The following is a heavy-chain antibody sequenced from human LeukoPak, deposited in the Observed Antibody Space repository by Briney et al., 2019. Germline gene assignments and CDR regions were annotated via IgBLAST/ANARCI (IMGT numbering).Heavy chain of an antibody. CDR3: ARGDLYDGGGRNWFDP. Sequence: PSETLSLTCTVSGGSMRSFYGSFIRQPAGKGLEWRGRIHTSGTNWYNASLKSRVTMSVDTYKNQFSLRLTSVTAADTAVYYCARGDLYDGGGRNWFDPWGQGTLVTVSS. V-gene: IGHV4-4*07. D-gene: IGHD3-16*01. CDR1: GGSMRSFY. CDR2: IHTSGTN. J-gene: IGHJ5*02.